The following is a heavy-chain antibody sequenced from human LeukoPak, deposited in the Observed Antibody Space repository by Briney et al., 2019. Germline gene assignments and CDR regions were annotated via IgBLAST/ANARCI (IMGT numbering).Heavy chain of an antibody. D-gene: IGHD6-6*01. CDR2: IYYSGST. J-gene: IGHJ5*02. CDR1: GGSISSSSYY. Sequence: SETLSLTCTVSGGSISSSSYYWGWIRQPPGKGLEWIGSIYYSGSTYYNPSLESRVTISVDTSKNQFSLKLSSVTAADTAVYYCATQLYSSSWGYWFDPWGQGTLVTVSS. V-gene: IGHV4-39*01. CDR3: ATQLYSSSWGYWFDP.